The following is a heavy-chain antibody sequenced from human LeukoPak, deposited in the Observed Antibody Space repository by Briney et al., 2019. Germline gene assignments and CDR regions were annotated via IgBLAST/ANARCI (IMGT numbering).Heavy chain of an antibody. J-gene: IGHJ4*02. V-gene: IGHV4-30-2*01. CDR1: GDSISRDGYY. CDR3: ARVISGGSHALDY. Sequence: SETLSLTCAVSGDSISRDGYYWSWIRQPPGKGLEWIGYTYHSGGAYSSPSLKSRVTISVDKSKNQLSLSLNSVTAADTAVYYCARVISGGSHALDYWGQGTLVTVSS. D-gene: IGHD3-16*01. CDR2: TYHSGGA.